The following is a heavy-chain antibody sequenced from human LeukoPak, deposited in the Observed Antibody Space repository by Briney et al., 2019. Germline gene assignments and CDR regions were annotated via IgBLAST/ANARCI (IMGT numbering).Heavy chain of an antibody. J-gene: IGHJ6*02. Sequence: PGGSLRLSCAASGFTFSSYSMNWVRQAPGKGLEWVSYISSIGDTIYYADSVKGRFTISRDNAKNSLYLQMNSLRAEDTALYYCAKDFHSSSWFAMDVWGQGTTVTVSS. CDR3: AKDFHSSSWFAMDV. V-gene: IGHV3-48*01. CDR1: GFTFSSYS. D-gene: IGHD6-13*01. CDR2: ISSIGDTI.